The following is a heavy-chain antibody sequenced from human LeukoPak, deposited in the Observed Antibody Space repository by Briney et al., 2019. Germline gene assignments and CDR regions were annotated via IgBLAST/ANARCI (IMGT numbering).Heavy chain of an antibody. CDR2: IYYSGST. V-gene: IGHV4-39*07. CDR1: GGSISSSSYY. J-gene: IGHJ6*02. D-gene: IGHD6-13*01. CDR3: ARDFEAAAAGTDAPPYYYYGMDV. Sequence: PSETLSLTCTVSGGSISSSSYYWGWIRQPPGKGLEWIGSIYYSGSTYYNPSLKSRVTISVDTSKNQFSLKLSSVTAADTAVYYCARDFEAAAAGTDAPPYYYYGMDVWGQGTTVTVSS.